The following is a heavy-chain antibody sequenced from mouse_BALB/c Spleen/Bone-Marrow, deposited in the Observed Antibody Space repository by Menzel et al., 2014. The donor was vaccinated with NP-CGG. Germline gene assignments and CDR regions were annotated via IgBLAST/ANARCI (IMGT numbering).Heavy chain of an antibody. V-gene: IGHV2-9*02. CDR2: IWAGGST. Sequence: VMLVESGPGLVVPSQSLSIPCTVSGFSLTSYGVHWVRQPPGKGLEWLGVIWAGGSTNYNSALMSRLSISKDNSKSQVFLKMNSLQTDDTAMYSCARGDYSGWGQGTLVTVSA. CDR1: GFSLTSYG. CDR3: ARGDYSG. J-gene: IGHJ3*02. D-gene: IGHD1-1*01.